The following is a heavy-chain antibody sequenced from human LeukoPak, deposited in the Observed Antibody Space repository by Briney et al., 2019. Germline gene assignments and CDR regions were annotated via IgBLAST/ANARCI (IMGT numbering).Heavy chain of an antibody. Sequence: SETLSLTCAVYGGSFSGYYWSWIRQPPGKGLEWIGEINHSGSTNYNPSLKSRVTISVDTSKNQLSLKLSSVTAADTAVYYCARDPYYHDNSFGAFDVWGQGTMVTVSS. D-gene: IGHD3-22*01. CDR3: ARDPYYHDNSFGAFDV. J-gene: IGHJ3*01. V-gene: IGHV4-34*01. CDR2: INHSGST. CDR1: GGSFSGYY.